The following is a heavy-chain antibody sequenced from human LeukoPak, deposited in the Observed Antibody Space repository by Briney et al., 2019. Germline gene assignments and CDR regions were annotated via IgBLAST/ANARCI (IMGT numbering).Heavy chain of an antibody. J-gene: IGHJ6*03. Sequence: ASVKVSCKASGYTFTSYGISWVRQAPGQGLEWMGWISAYNGNTNYAQKLQGRVTMTTDTSTSTAYMELRSLRSEDTAVYYCARARRAITMVRGVITTHYYYYYMDVWGKGTTVTISS. D-gene: IGHD3-10*01. CDR2: ISAYNGNT. CDR3: ARARRAITMVRGVITTHYYYYYMDV. CDR1: GYTFTSYG. V-gene: IGHV1-18*01.